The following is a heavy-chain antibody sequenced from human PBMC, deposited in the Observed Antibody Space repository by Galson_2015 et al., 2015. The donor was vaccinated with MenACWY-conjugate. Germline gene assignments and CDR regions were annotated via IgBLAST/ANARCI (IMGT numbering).Heavy chain of an antibody. D-gene: IGHD1-26*01. CDR1: GITFSNFG. J-gene: IGHJ4*02. V-gene: IGHV3-23*01. CDR3: AKFGPSGGVTTGWILHLDS. Sequence: SLRLSSAASGITFSNFGLSWVRKAPGEGLEWVSSIGGSGVSTYYADSVKGRFTISRDNSRNTLSLHMNTLRAKDTAVYYGAKFGPSGGVTTGWILHLDSWGQGTPVTVSS. CDR2: IGGSGVST.